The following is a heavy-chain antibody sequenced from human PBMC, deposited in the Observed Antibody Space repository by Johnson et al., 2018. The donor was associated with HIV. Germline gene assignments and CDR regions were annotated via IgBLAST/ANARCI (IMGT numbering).Heavy chain of an antibody. V-gene: IGHV3-66*02. J-gene: IGHJ3*02. CDR1: GFTVSSNY. D-gene: IGHD3-22*01. CDR2: LFSGGTT. CDR3: AKDVGNYWPDAFDI. Sequence: VQVLESGGGVVQPGRSLRLSCAASGFTVSSNYMSWVRQAPGKGLEWVSVLFSGGTTYYADSVKGRLTISRDNSKKMVYLQMNSLRTEDTAVYYCAKDVGNYWPDAFDIWGQGTMVTVSS.